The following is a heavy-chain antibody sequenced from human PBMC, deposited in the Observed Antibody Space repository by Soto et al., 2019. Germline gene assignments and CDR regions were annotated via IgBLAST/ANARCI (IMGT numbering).Heavy chain of an antibody. Sequence: SETLSLTCTVSGGSISSSSYYWGWIRQPPGKGLEWIGSIYYSGSTYYNPSLKSRVTISVDTSKNQFSLKLSSVTAADTAVYYCAGYDFWSGYSAGYGMDVWGQGTTVTVSS. CDR1: GGSISSSSYY. CDR2: IYYSGST. CDR3: AGYDFWSGYSAGYGMDV. V-gene: IGHV4-39*01. J-gene: IGHJ6*02. D-gene: IGHD3-3*01.